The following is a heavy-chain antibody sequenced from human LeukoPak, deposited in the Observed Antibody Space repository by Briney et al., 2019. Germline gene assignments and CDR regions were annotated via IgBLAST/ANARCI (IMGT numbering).Heavy chain of an antibody. V-gene: IGHV4-34*01. Sequence: KPSETLSLTCAVYGGAFSGYYWSWIRQPPGKGLEWIGEINHSGSTNYNPSLKSRVTISVDTSKNQFSLKLSSVTAADTAVYYCARSIDYYYYGMDVWGQGTTVTVSS. CDR3: ARSIDYYYYGMDV. D-gene: IGHD3-3*02. J-gene: IGHJ6*02. CDR2: INHSGST. CDR1: GGAFSGYY.